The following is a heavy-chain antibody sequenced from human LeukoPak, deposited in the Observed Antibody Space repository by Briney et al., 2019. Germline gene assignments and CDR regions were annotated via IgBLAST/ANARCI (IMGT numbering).Heavy chain of an antibody. Sequence: SETLSLTCTVSGGSISSSSYYWGWIRQPPGKGLEWIGSIYYSGSTYYNPSLKSRVTISVDTSKNQFSLKLSSVTAADTAVYYCARDYYGSGSYAPEFDYWGQGTLVTVSS. CDR2: IYYSGST. CDR3: ARDYYGSGSYAPEFDY. D-gene: IGHD3-10*01. J-gene: IGHJ4*02. V-gene: IGHV4-39*07. CDR1: GGSISSSSYY.